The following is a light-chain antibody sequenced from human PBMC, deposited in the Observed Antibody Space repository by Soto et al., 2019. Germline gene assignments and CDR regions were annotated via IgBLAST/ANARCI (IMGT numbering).Light chain of an antibody. V-gene: IGKV3-20*01. CDR2: GAS. CDR1: QSVSSRY. J-gene: IGKJ1*01. Sequence: EIVLTQSPGTLSFFPGEKATLSCRALQSVSSRYLAWYQQKPGQAPRLLIYGASSRATGIPDRFSGSGSGTDFTLTISRLEPEDFAVYYCQQYANSPPTFGQGTKV. CDR3: QQYANSPPT.